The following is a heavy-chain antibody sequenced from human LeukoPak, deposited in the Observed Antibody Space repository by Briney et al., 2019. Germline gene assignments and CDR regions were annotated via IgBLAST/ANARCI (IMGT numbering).Heavy chain of an antibody. D-gene: IGHD1-26*01. CDR2: MSGSGGST. Sequence: GGTLRLSCVACGFTFSSHDMSWVRQAGGKGLEWVSGMSGSGGSTYSADSVKGRVTISRDNSKNTLYLQTNSLRAEDTAVYYCATTRKAPRPWELLGYFDYWGQGTRVTVSS. CDR1: GFTFSSHD. V-gene: IGHV3-23*01. CDR3: ATTRKAPRPWELLGYFDY. J-gene: IGHJ4*02.